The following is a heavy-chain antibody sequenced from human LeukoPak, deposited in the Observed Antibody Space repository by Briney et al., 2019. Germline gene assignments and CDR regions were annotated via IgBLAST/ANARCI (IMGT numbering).Heavy chain of an antibody. V-gene: IGHV3-66*01. D-gene: IGHD3-9*01. CDR1: GFTVSSSY. CDR2: IYSGGST. Sequence: PGGSLRLSCAASGFTVSSSYMSWVRQAPGKGLEWVSVIYSGGSTYYADSVKGRFTISRDNSKNTLYLQMNSLRAEDTAVYYCARALLTGYFRRLDYFDYWGQGTLVTVSS. CDR3: ARALLTGYFRRLDYFDY. J-gene: IGHJ4*02.